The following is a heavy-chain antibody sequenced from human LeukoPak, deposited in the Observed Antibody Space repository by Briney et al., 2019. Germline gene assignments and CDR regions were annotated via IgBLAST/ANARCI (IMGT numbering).Heavy chain of an antibody. J-gene: IGHJ4*02. CDR1: GFTFSSYW. CDR3: AKGGHGSGSYY. Sequence: GGSLRLSCAASGFTFSSYWMSWVRQAPGKGLEWVANIKQDGSEKYYVDSVKGRFTTSRDNSKNTLYLQMNSLRAEDTAVYYCAKGGHGSGSYYWGQGTLVTVSS. CDR2: IKQDGSEK. V-gene: IGHV3-7*01. D-gene: IGHD3-10*01.